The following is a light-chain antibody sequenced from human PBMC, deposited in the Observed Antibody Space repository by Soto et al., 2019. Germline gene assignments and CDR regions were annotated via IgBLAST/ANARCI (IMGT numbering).Light chain of an antibody. CDR3: QHYNSYPFT. J-gene: IGKJ3*01. V-gene: IGKV1-5*03. Sequence: DIQLTQAPSTLSESVGDRVTITCRASQSISSWLAWYQQKPGKAPKLLIYKASSLESGVPSKFSGSGSGTEFTLTISSLQPDDFATYYCQHYNSYPFTFGPGTKWISN. CDR2: KAS. CDR1: QSISSW.